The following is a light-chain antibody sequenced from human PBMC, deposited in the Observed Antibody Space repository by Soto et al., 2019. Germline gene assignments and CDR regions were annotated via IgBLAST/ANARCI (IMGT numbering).Light chain of an antibody. CDR3: QQYGSSPT. J-gene: IGKJ4*01. Sequence: EIVMTQSPATLSVSPGERATLSCRASQSVNSNLAWYQQKPGQAPRLLIYGASSRATGIPARFSGSGSGTDFTLTISRLEPEDFAVYYCQQYGSSPTFGGGTKVDI. CDR2: GAS. CDR1: QSVNSN. V-gene: IGKV3-20*01.